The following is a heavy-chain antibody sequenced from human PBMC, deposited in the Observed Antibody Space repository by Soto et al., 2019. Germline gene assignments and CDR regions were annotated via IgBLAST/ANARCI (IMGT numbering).Heavy chain of an antibody. D-gene: IGHD3-10*01. V-gene: IGHV4-61*08. CDR2: IYYSGST. CDR3: TRDRGGLGH. J-gene: IGHJ4*02. CDR1: GGSISSGGYY. Sequence: PSETLSLTCTVSGGSISSGGYYWSWIRQHPGKGLEWIGYIYYSGSTNYNPSLKSRVTISVDTSRNQFSLQLSSVTPEDTAVYYCTRDRGGLGHWGQGTLVTVSS.